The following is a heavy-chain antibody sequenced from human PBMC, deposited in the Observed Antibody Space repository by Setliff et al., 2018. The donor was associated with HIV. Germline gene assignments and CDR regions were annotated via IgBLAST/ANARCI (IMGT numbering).Heavy chain of an antibody. CDR1: GASISSGSYY. CDR2: IYTSGST. Sequence: PSETLSLTCTVSGASISSGSYYWSWIRQSAGKGLEWIGRIYTSGSTNDNPSLKSRVTISVDTSKNQFSLKLSSVTAADTAVYYCAREARRYYDSSGYFPPLLWGQGTLVTVSS. CDR3: AREARRYYDSSGYFPPLL. D-gene: IGHD3-22*01. V-gene: IGHV4-61*02. J-gene: IGHJ4*02.